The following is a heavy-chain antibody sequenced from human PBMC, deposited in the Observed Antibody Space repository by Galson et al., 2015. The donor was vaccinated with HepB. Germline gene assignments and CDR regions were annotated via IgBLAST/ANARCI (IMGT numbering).Heavy chain of an antibody. CDR1: GFTFSSYA. D-gene: IGHD2-2*01. CDR3: AKYGVDVVATFDP. Sequence: SLRLACAASGFTFSSYAMRWVRQAPGKGLEWVSAISSSGGSTYYADSVKGRFTISRDNSKNTLYLQMNSVRAEDTAVYYFAKYGVDVVATFDPWGQGTLVTVSS. V-gene: IGHV3-23*01. J-gene: IGHJ5*02. CDR2: ISSSGGST.